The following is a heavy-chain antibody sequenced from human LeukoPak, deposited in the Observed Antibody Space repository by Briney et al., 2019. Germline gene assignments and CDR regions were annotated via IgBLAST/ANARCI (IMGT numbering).Heavy chain of an antibody. V-gene: IGHV3-21*01. CDR1: GFTLIIFT. D-gene: IGHD1-20*01. Sequence: GGSLRLSCAASGFTLIIFTMNWGRHAPGKGLGWVSSISSRSDDRYYAESVKGRFTISRDNAKNSLYLQMNSLRAEDTAVYYCARDSYNWNDGGADYWGQGTLVTVSS. CDR2: ISSRSDDR. J-gene: IGHJ4*02. CDR3: ARDSYNWNDGGADY.